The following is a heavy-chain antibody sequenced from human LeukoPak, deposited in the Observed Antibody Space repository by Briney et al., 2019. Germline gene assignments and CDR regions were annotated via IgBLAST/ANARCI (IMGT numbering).Heavy chain of an antibody. V-gene: IGHV3-21*01. CDR1: GLTLRSYS. CDR3: ARDSGMATMDY. CDR2: ISSSSSYI. J-gene: IGHJ4*02. Sequence: GGSLRLSCAASGLTLRSYSMNWVRKAPGKGLEWVSSISSSSSYIYYADSVKGRFTISRDNAKNSLYLQMNSLRAEDTAVYYCARDSGMATMDYWGQGTLVTVSS. D-gene: IGHD5-24*01.